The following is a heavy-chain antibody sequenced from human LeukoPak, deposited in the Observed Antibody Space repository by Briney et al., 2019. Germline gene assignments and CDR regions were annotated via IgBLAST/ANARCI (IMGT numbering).Heavy chain of an antibody. V-gene: IGHV3-23*01. Sequence: PGGSLRLSCAASGFTFSSYAMGWVRQAPGKGLEWVSAISGSGGSTYYADSVKGRFTISRGNSKNTLYLQMNSLRAEDTAVYYCAKSPGGGYSGYDLDYWGQGTLVTVSS. D-gene: IGHD5-12*01. CDR1: GFTFSSYA. CDR2: ISGSGGST. CDR3: AKSPGGGYSGYDLDY. J-gene: IGHJ4*02.